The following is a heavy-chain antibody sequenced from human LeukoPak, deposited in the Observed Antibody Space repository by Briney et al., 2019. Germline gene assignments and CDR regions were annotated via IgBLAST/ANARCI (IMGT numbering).Heavy chain of an antibody. CDR2: IYSGGST. D-gene: IGHD6-13*01. V-gene: IGHV3-53*01. CDR3: ARGLAGYSSSWYIDY. CDR1: GFTVSSNY. Sequence: PGGSLRLSCAASGFTVSSNYMSWVRQAPGKGLEWVSVIYSGGSTYYADSVKGRFTISRDNSKNTLYLQMNSLRAEDTAVYYCARGLAGYSSSWYIDYWGQGTLVTVSS. J-gene: IGHJ4*02.